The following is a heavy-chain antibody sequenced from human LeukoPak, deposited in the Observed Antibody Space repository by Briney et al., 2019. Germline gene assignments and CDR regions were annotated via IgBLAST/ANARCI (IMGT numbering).Heavy chain of an antibody. Sequence: ASVKVSCKASGHTFTSYDINWVRQATGQGLEWMGWMNPNSGNTGYAQKFQGRVTMTRNTSISTAYVELSSLRSEDTAVYYCARVRGYAGTEVDYWGQGTLVTVSS. J-gene: IGHJ4*02. V-gene: IGHV1-8*01. CDR1: GHTFTSYD. CDR3: ARVRGYAGTEVDY. D-gene: IGHD3-10*01. CDR2: MNPNSGNT.